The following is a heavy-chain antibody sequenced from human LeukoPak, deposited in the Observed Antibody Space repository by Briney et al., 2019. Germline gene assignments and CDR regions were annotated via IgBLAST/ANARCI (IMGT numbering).Heavy chain of an antibody. CDR2: INAGNGNT. V-gene: IGHV1-3*01. D-gene: IGHD3-3*01. CDR1: GYTFTSYA. Sequence: ASVKVSCKASGYTFTSYAMHWERQAPGQRLEWMGWINAGNGNTKYSQKFQGRVTITRDTSASTAYMELSSLRSEDTAVYYCARDHYDFWSGYSAVFDPWGQGTLVTVSS. CDR3: ARDHYDFWSGYSAVFDP. J-gene: IGHJ5*02.